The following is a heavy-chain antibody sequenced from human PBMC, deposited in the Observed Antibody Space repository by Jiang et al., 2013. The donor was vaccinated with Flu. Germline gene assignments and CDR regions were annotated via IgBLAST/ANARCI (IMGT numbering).Heavy chain of an antibody. CDR2: INPNSGGT. CDR3: ARSLTRGTPMVPFAY. V-gene: IGHV1-2*04. J-gene: IGHJ4*02. D-gene: IGHD5-18*01. Sequence: SCKASGYSLTGYYMHWVRQAPGQGLEWMGWINPNSGGTNCAQKFQGWVTMTRDTSISTAYMELSRLGSDDTAVYYCARSLTRGTPMVPFAYWGQGTLVTVSS. CDR1: GYSLTGYY.